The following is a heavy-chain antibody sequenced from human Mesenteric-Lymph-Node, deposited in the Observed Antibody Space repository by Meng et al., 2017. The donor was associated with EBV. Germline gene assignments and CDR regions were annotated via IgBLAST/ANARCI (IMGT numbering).Heavy chain of an antibody. Sequence: QVRLDASGPGLVKPSQTLSRPWTVSGGSISRGIYYWTWIRQPPGKGLEWIGYISSSGSSYYNPSLKSRVIISHDSSKNQFSLHLNSVTAADTAVYYCGRDPQGGLDPWGQGILVTVSS. CDR3: GRDPQGGLDP. V-gene: IGHV4-30-4*01. D-gene: IGHD2-15*01. CDR2: ISSSGSS. CDR1: GGSISRGIYY. J-gene: IGHJ5*02.